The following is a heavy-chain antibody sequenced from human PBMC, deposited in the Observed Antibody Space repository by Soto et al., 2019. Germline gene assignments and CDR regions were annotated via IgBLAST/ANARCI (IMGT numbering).Heavy chain of an antibody. CDR3: AKAAATYYCSGGYCYNYYFDS. V-gene: IGHV3-30*18. Sequence: GESLKISCAASGFTFSNYDMHWVRQAPGKGLEWVAVISYDGSNKYYADSVRGRFTISRGNSKNTLYLQMNSLRADDTAVYYCAKAAATYYCSGGYCYNYYFDSWGQGTLVTVSS. J-gene: IGHJ4*02. CDR2: ISYDGSNK. D-gene: IGHD2-15*01. CDR1: GFTFSNYD.